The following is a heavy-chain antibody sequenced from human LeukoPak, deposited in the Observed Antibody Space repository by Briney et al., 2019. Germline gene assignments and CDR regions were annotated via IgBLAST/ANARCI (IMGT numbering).Heavy chain of an antibody. CDR2: ISYDGSNK. V-gene: IGHV3-30*03. J-gene: IGHJ6*02. Sequence: PGRSLRLSCAASGFTFSSYGMHWVRQAPGKGLEWVAVISYDGSNKYYADSVKGRFTISRDNSKNTLYLQMNSLRAEDTAVYYCGRVGCTGGNCKPYAYYATDVWGQGTTVTVSS. CDR3: GRVGCTGGNCKPYAYYATDV. D-gene: IGHD2-15*01. CDR1: GFTFSSYG.